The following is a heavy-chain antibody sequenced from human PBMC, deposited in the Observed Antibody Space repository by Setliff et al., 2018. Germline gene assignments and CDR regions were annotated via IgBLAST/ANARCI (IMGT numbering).Heavy chain of an antibody. Sequence: SETLSLTCAVYGGSFSGYYWSWIRQPAGKGLEWIGRIYTSGSTNYNPSLKSRLTISRDTSKNQVSLKLNSVTATDTAVYYCARDLGHGGDSDYWGQGILVTVSS. J-gene: IGHJ4*02. V-gene: IGHV4-4*07. CDR3: ARDLGHGGDSDY. CDR2: IYTSGST. CDR1: GGSFSGYY. D-gene: IGHD2-21*02.